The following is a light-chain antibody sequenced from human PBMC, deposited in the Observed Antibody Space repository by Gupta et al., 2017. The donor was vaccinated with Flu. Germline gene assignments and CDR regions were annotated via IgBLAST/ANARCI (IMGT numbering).Light chain of an antibody. J-gene: IGKJ2*01. CDR1: QSVLYSSNNKNY. CDR2: WAS. CDR3: QQDDSTPYT. Sequence: DIVMTQYPDSLAVSLGERATINCKSSQSVLYSSNNKNYLDWYQQKPGQPPKLLIYWASTRESGVPDRFSGSGSGTDFTLTISSLQAEDVAVYYCQQDDSTPYTFGQGTKLEIK. V-gene: IGKV4-1*01.